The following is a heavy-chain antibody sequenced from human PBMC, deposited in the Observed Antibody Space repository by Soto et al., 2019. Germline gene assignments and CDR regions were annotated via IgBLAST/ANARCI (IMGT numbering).Heavy chain of an antibody. J-gene: IGHJ5*02. V-gene: IGHV1-69*13. Sequence: SSVKVSCKASGGTFTSYAISWVRQAPGEGLEWMGGIIPIFGTANYAQKFQGRVTITADESTSTAYMELSSLRSEDTAVYYCARESIAAGRNWFDPWGQGTLVTVSS. CDR1: GGTFTSYA. CDR2: IIPIFGTA. CDR3: ARESIAAGRNWFDP. D-gene: IGHD6-6*01.